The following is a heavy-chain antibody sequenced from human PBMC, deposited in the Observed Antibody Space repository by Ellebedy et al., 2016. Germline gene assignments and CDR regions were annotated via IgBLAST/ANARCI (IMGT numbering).Heavy chain of an antibody. V-gene: IGHV4-34*01. D-gene: IGHD3-22*01. CDR1: GGSFSGYY. Sequence: SETLSLTCAVYGGSFSGYYWNWIRQPPGKGLEWIGEINHSGSTNQNPSLKSRVTISVDTSKSQFSLKVFSVTAADTAVYYCARVEPHIYYDSSGYPDAFDIWGQGTMVTVSS. CDR2: INHSGST. J-gene: IGHJ3*02. CDR3: ARVEPHIYYDSSGYPDAFDI.